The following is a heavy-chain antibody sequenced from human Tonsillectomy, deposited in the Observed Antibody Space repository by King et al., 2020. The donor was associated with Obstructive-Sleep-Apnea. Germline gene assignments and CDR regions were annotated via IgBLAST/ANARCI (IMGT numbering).Heavy chain of an antibody. D-gene: IGHD3-3*01. CDR3: SRPVPVLGFLGRLSTGSTHWFDP. CDR1: GGSISSYY. V-gene: IGHV4-59*08. CDR2: IYYSGST. J-gene: IGHJ5*02. Sequence: QLQESGPGLVKPSETLSLTCTVSGGSISSYYWSWIRQPPGKGLEWIGYIYYSGSTNYNPSLKSRVTISVDTSKNQFSLKLSSVTAADTAVYYCSRPVPVLGFLGRLSTGSTHWFDPWGQGTLVTVSS.